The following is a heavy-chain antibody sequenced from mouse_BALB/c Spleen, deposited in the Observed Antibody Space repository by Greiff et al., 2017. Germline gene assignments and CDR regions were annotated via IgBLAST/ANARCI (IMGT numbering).Heavy chain of an antibody. CDR1: GFTFSSYA. CDR2: ISSGGSYT. D-gene: IGHD4-1*01. J-gene: IGHJ3*01. V-gene: IGHV5-9-1*01. Sequence: EVMLVESGGGLVKPGGSLKLSCAASGFTFSSYAMSWVRQTPEKRLEWVATISSGGSYTYYPDSVKGRFTISRDNAKNTLYLEMSSLRSEDTAMYYCARKDKLGWFAYWGQGTLVTVSA. CDR3: ARKDKLGWFAY.